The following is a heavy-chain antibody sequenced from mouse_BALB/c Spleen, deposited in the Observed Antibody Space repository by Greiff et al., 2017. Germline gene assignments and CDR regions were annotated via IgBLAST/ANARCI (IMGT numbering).Heavy chain of an antibody. D-gene: IGHD3-1*01. CDR1: GYTFTSYY. CDR3: ARGYDY. V-gene: IGHV1S56*01. CDR2: IYPGDGST. Sequence: QVQLQQSGPELVKPGASVKMSCKASGYTFTSYYIHWVKQRPGQGLEWIGWIYPGDGSTKYNEKFKGKTTLTADKSSSTAYMLLSSLTSEDSAIYFCARGYDYWGQGTTLTVSS. J-gene: IGHJ2*01.